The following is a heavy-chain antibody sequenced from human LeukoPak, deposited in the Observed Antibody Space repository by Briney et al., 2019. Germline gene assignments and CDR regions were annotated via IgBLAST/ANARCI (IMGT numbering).Heavy chain of an antibody. CDR2: IYENGGTT. CDR1: GFTFRSHA. V-gene: IGHV3-23*01. J-gene: IGHJ4*02. Sequence: GGSLRLSCVGSGFTFRSHAMSWVRQAPEKGLEFVSGIYENGGTTYYADSVKGRFSISKDNSKNTLYLQMDSLRGEDAAVYYCAKDFRIGYSAHFDYWGQGALVTVSS. CDR3: AKDFRIGYSAHFDY. D-gene: IGHD2-21*01.